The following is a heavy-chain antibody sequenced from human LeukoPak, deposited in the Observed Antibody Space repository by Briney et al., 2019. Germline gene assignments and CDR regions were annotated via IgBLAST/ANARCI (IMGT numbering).Heavy chain of an antibody. CDR3: ARGSLYGNCVDY. J-gene: IGHJ4*02. D-gene: IGHD3-3*01. V-gene: IGHV1-2*02. Sequence: GASVKVSCKASGYTFTSYDINWVRQAPGQGLEWMGWINPNSGGTNYPQKFQDRVTMTRDTSISTAYMELSRLRSDDTAVYYCARGSLYGNCVDYWGQGTLVTVSS. CDR1: GYTFTSYD. CDR2: INPNSGGT.